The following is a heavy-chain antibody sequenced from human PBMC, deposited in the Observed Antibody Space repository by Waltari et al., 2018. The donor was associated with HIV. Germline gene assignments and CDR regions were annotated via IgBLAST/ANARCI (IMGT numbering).Heavy chain of an antibody. CDR2: IYHTEIT. CDR3: ARCTPSDYSHGNFDY. Sequence: QVQLQESGPGLVKPSGTLSLTCAVSGGSISTTNWWSWVRQSPGKGLEWIGEIYHTEITTYNPSLNNRVTISLDKSKNQFSLKLKSVTAADTAVYYCARCTPSDYSHGNFDYWGQGTLVTVSS. CDR1: GGSISTTNW. J-gene: IGHJ4*02. D-gene: IGHD4-4*01. V-gene: IGHV4-4*02.